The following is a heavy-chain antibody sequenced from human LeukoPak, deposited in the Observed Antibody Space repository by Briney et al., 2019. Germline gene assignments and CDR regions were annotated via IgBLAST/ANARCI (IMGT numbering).Heavy chain of an antibody. CDR2: IYYSGST. J-gene: IGHJ4*02. V-gene: IGHV4-61*01. CDR3: ARSYDFWSGSPGGYFDY. D-gene: IGHD3-3*01. Sequence: PSETLSLTCTVSGGSVSSGSYYWSWIRQPPGKGLEWIGYIYYSGSTNYSPSLKSRVTISVDTSKNQFSLKLSSVTAADTAVYYCARSYDFWSGSPGGYFDYWGQGTLVTVSS. CDR1: GGSVSSGSYY.